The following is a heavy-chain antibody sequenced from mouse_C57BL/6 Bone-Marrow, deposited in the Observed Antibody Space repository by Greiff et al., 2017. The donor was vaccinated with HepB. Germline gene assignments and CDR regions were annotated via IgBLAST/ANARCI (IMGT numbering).Heavy chain of an antibody. J-gene: IGHJ4*01. V-gene: IGHV1-15*01. CDR2: IDPETGGT. Sequence: VQLQQSGAELVRPGASVTLSCKASGYTFTDYEMHWVKQTPVHGLEWIGAIDPETGGTAYNQKFKGKAILTADKSSSTAYMELRSLTSEDSAVYYCTRPAVDYYAMDYWGQGTSVTVSS. CDR1: GYTFTDYE. D-gene: IGHD1-1*01. CDR3: TRPAVDYYAMDY.